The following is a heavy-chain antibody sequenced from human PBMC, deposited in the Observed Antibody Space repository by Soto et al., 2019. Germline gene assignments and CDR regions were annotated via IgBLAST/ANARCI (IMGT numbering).Heavy chain of an antibody. D-gene: IGHD3-22*01. CDR1: GYTFTSYY. Sequence: GESLKISCKGSGYTFTSYYMHWVRQAPGQGLEWMGIINPSGGSTSYAQKFQGRVTMTRDTSTSTVYMELSSLRSEDTAVYYCARGPVGGYYDSSGYLTNFDYWGQGTLVTVSS. V-gene: IGHV1-46*03. CDR3: ARGPVGGYYDSSGYLTNFDY. J-gene: IGHJ4*02. CDR2: INPSGGST.